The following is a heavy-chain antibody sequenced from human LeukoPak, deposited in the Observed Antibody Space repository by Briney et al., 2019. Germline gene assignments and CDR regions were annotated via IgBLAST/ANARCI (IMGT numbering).Heavy chain of an antibody. V-gene: IGHV4-34*04. CDR1: GGSFSGYY. CDR3: ARVRRFVGSGWCKRDAFDI. D-gene: IGHD6-19*01. Sequence: SETLSLTCALYGGSFSGYYWSWIRHPPGKRLEWIGEINHNGINSNNPSLKSRDTISVDTSKNQFSLNLSSVTAGDTAVYYCARVRRFVGSGWCKRDAFDIWGQGTMVTVSS. J-gene: IGHJ3*02. CDR2: INHNGIN.